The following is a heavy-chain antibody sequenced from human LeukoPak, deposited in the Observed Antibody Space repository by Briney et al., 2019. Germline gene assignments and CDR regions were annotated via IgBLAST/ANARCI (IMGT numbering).Heavy chain of an antibody. D-gene: IGHD1-26*01. CDR3: AREGARYPYYLDY. V-gene: IGHV4-34*01. CDR2: INNSGST. Sequence: SETLSLTCAVYGGSFSGYYWSWIRQPPGKGLEWVGEINNSGSTNYNTSRKSRVTILVHTSKNHHSLKLSSVTAADTAVYYCAREGARYPYYLDYWGQGTLVTVSS. CDR1: GGSFSGYY. J-gene: IGHJ4*02.